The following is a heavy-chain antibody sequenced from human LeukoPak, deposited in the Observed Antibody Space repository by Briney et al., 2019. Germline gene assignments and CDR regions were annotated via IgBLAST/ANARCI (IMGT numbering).Heavy chain of an antibody. CDR1: GFIFSNYA. V-gene: IGHV3-23*01. CDR3: AKYSILVSASWYYFDY. J-gene: IGHJ4*02. CDR2: ISGRGGST. Sequence: PGGSLRLSCAASGFIFSNYALAWVRQGPGKGLEWVSDISGRGGSTYYADSVKGRFTISRDNSKNTMSLQMNSLRAEDTAVYFCAKYSILVSASWYYFDYWGQGTLVTVSS. D-gene: IGHD3-9*01.